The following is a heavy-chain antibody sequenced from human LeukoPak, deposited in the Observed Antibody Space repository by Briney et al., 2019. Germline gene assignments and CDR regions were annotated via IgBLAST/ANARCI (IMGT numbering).Heavy chain of an antibody. CDR3: ARESSEYYGSGRFSY. Sequence: GGCLRLSCAASGFTFSHYSMNWVRQAPGKGLEWVTYISGLSNYIYYADSVKGRFTISRDNAKNSLYLQMNSLRAEDTAVYYCARESSEYYGSGRFSYWGQGTLVTVSS. CDR2: ISGLSNYI. D-gene: IGHD3-10*01. V-gene: IGHV3-21*01. J-gene: IGHJ4*02. CDR1: GFTFSHYS.